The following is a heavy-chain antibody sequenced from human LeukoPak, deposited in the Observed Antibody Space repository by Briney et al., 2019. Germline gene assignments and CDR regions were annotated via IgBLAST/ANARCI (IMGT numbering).Heavy chain of an antibody. CDR1: GFTFSSYA. CDR2: ISGSGAST. J-gene: IGHJ4*02. V-gene: IGHV3-23*01. D-gene: IGHD2-2*02. CDR3: VRGRYISSHYVGDY. Sequence: PGGSLRLSCAASGFTFSSYAMSWVRQAPGKGLEWVPGISGSGASTYYTDSVKGRFSISRDNSKNTLYLRMHSLRAEDTAVYYCVRGRYISSHYVGDYWGQGTLATVSS.